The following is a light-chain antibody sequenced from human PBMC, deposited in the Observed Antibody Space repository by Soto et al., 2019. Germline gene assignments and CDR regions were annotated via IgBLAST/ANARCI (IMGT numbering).Light chain of an antibody. J-gene: IGKJ2*01. CDR3: QQYDNLPYT. CDR2: DAS. V-gene: IGKV1-33*01. CDR1: QDISNY. Sequence: DIQMTQSPSSLSASVGDRVTITCQASQDISNYLNWYQQKPGKAPKLLIYDASNLETGVPSRFSGSGSGTDFTFTISSLQPEDIATYYCQQYDNLPYTFGQGTKVHIK.